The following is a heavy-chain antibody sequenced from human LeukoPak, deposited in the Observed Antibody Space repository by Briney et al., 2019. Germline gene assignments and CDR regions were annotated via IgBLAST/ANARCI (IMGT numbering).Heavy chain of an antibody. Sequence: PSETLSLTCTVSGGSISRYHWSWVRQPPGKGLEWIGYIYYSGSTNYNPSLKSRVTISVDTSKNQFSLKLSSVTAADTAVYYCARISGGAGYNSNWFDPWGQGTLVTVSS. CDR3: ARISGGAGYNSNWFDP. CDR2: IYYSGST. V-gene: IGHV4-59*08. CDR1: GGSISRYH. D-gene: IGHD5-24*01. J-gene: IGHJ5*02.